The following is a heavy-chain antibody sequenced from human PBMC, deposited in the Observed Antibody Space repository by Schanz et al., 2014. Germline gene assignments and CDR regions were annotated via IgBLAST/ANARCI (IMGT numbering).Heavy chain of an antibody. CDR1: GGTFSSYT. J-gene: IGHJ5*02. V-gene: IGHV1-69*08. CDR3: ARDRRRYCSTASCLHDNWFDP. CDR2: FIPILGIA. Sequence: QVQLVQSEAEVKKPGSSVKVSCKASGGTFSSYTISWVRQARGQGLEWVGRFIPILGIANYAQKFQGRVTITADTSTTTAYMELRSLRSDDTAVYYCARDRRRYCSTASCLHDNWFDPWGQGTLVIVSS. D-gene: IGHD2-2*01.